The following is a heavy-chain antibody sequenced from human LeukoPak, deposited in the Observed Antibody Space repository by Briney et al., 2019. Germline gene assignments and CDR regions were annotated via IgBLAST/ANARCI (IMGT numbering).Heavy chain of an antibody. CDR2: INPDNGVT. Sequence: ASVKVSCKASGYTFTGYYIHWVRQAPGQGLEWMGWINPDNGVTNYAQKFQGRVTITRDTSISTAYMELSRLRAEDTAVYYCAKDPALERPPVWYFDYWGQGTLVTVSS. J-gene: IGHJ4*02. CDR1: GYTFTGYY. D-gene: IGHD1-1*01. CDR3: AKDPALERPPVWYFDY. V-gene: IGHV1-2*02.